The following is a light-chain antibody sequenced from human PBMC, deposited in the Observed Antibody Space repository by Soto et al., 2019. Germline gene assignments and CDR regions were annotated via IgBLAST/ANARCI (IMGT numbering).Light chain of an antibody. CDR1: QSVSSY. Sequence: EIVLTQSPATLSLSPGERATLSCRASQSVSSYLAWYQQKPGQARRRLIYDTSKRATGIPARFSGSGSGTDFTLTISCLEPEDFAVYYCNQRTNWPRSFTFGPGTKVDIK. CDR3: NQRTNWPRSFT. J-gene: IGKJ3*01. V-gene: IGKV3-11*01. CDR2: DTS.